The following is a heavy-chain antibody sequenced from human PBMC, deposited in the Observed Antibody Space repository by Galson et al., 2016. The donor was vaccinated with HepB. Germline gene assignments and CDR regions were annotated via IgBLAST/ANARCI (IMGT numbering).Heavy chain of an antibody. CDR2: IYINGNT. J-gene: IGHJ6*04. V-gene: IGHV4-4*07. Sequence: HVQLQESGPGLVKPSETLSLTCSVSGGSVSGYYWNWIRQSAGKGLEWIGRIYINGNTNYNPSLKSRVSMSVDDPTDKLSVKLTSVTGADIGVYYWAAGVYCSGGRCHYHRGLDVWDKGTPVTVSS. D-gene: IGHD2-15*01. CDR1: GGSVSGYY. CDR3: AAGVYCSGGRCHYHRGLDV.